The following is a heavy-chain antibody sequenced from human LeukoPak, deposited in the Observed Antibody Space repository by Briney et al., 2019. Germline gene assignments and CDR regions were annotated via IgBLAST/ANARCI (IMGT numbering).Heavy chain of an antibody. CDR3: ARGGGTIYGVLND. J-gene: IGHJ4*02. Sequence: GASVKVSFKASGYTFTGYYMHWVRQAPGQGLEWMGWINPSSGDTNYAQKFQGRVTMTRDMSISTAYMELRRLRSDDTAVYYCARGGGTIYGVLNDWGQGTLVTVSP. CDR1: GYTFTGYY. D-gene: IGHD3-3*01. CDR2: INPSSGDT. V-gene: IGHV1-2*02.